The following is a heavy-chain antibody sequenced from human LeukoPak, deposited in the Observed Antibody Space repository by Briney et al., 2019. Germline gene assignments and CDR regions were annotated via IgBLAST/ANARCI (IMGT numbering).Heavy chain of an antibody. CDR3: ARSTTKHYVNWFDP. J-gene: IGHJ5*02. CDR1: GYTFTSYG. CDR2: ISAYNGNT. V-gene: IGHV1-18*01. D-gene: IGHD2/OR15-2a*01. Sequence: GASVKVSFKASGYTFTSYGISWVRQAPGQGLEWMGWISAYNGNTNYAQKLQGRVTITTDTSTSTAYMELRSLRSDDTAVYYCARSTTKHYVNWFDPWSQGTLVTVSS.